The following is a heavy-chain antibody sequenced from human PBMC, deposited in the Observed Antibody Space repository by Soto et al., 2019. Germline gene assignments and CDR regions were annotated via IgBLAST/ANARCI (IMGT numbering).Heavy chain of an antibody. V-gene: IGHV4-59*01. D-gene: IGHD2-15*01. CDR3: ACIRYCNGGACYSDFFFDN. CDR2: IYYTGST. J-gene: IGHJ4*02. CDR1: DGSISGSY. Sequence: FVTLCDTCRVADGSISGSYWSRIRQTPGKGLEWNGYIYYTGSTHSHPSLTSRVTISVDTSKNQFSLKLNSVTAADTAVYYCACIRYCNGGACYSDFFFDNWGQGTLVTVSS.